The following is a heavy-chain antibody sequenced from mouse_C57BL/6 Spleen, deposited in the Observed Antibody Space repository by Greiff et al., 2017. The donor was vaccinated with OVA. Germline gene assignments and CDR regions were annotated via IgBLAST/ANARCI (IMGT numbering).Heavy chain of an antibody. CDR1: GFSLTSYG. Sequence: VKLVESGPGLVQPSQSLSITCTVSGFSLTSYGVHWVRQSPGKGLEWLGVIWSGGSTDYNAAFISRLSISKDNSKSQVFFKMNSLQADDTAIYYCASPFTTVVGSPYAMDYWGQGTSVTVSS. CDR2: IWSGGST. CDR3: ASPFTTVVGSPYAMDY. J-gene: IGHJ4*01. V-gene: IGHV2-2*01. D-gene: IGHD1-1*01.